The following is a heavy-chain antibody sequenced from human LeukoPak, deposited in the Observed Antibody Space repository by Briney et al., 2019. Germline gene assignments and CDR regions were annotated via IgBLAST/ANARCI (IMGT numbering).Heavy chain of an antibody. CDR2: ISSGGSTV. V-gene: IGHV3-48*03. D-gene: IGHD4-17*01. CDR1: AFTFSSYE. CDR3: ARAFYGDLDY. Sequence: GGSLRLSWAAAAFTFSSYEINWVRQAPRKGLEWVSYISSGGSTVYYADSVKGRFTISRDNAKNSLYLQMSSLRAEDTAVYYCARAFYGDLDYWGQGTLVTVSS. J-gene: IGHJ4*02.